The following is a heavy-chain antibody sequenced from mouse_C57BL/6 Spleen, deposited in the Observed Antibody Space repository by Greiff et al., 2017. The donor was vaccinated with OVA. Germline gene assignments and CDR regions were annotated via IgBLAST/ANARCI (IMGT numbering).Heavy chain of an antibody. CDR2: IDPSDSYT. D-gene: IGHD1-1*01. J-gene: IGHJ3*01. Sequence: QVQLQQPGAELVKPGASVKLSCKASGYTFTSYWMQWVKQRPGQGLEWIGEIDPSDSYTNYNQKFKGKATLTVDTSSSTAYMQLSSLTSEDSAVYYCARWDYYGSSEAYWGKGTLVTVSA. CDR3: ARWDYYGSSEAY. CDR1: GYTFTSYW. V-gene: IGHV1-50*01.